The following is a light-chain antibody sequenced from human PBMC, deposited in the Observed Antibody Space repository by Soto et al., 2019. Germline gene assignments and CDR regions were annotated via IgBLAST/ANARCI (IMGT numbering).Light chain of an antibody. Sequence: EVVLTQTPATLSLSPGERATLSCRASQSVKSYLVWYQQKPGQTPRLLIYDASNRATGIPARFSGSGSETDFTLTISSLEPEDFAVYYCQQRRTWPLTFGGGNRVEIK. CDR3: QQRRTWPLT. CDR2: DAS. V-gene: IGKV3-11*01. CDR1: QSVKSY. J-gene: IGKJ4*01.